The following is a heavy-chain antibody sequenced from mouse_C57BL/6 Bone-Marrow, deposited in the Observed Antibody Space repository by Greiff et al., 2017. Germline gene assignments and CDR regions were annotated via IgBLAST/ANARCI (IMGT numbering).Heavy chain of an antibody. D-gene: IGHD1-1*01. CDR1: GFNIKDDY. V-gene: IGHV14-4*01. CDR3: TWGYYGGDY. CDR2: IDPENGDT. J-gene: IGHJ2*01. Sequence: EVMLVESGAELVRPGASVKLSCTASGFNIKDDYMHWVKQRPEQGLEWIGWIDPENGDTEYASKFQGKATITADTSSNTAYLQLSSLTSEDTAVYYCTWGYYGGDYWGQGTTLTVSS.